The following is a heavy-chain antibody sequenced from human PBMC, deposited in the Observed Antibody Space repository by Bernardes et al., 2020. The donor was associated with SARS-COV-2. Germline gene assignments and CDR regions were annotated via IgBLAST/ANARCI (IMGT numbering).Heavy chain of an antibody. D-gene: IGHD5-18*01. J-gene: IGHJ5*02. CDR3: AKGGYRYGS. CDR2: ITEDGSEK. V-gene: IGHV3-7*01. Sequence: GGSLRLSCAASGFTFSSYCMSWVRQAPGKGLEWVANITEDGSEKYYVDSVKGRFSISRDNTKNSLYLQMNSLRAEDTAVYYCAKGGYRYGSWGQGNLITVTA. CDR1: GFTFSSYC.